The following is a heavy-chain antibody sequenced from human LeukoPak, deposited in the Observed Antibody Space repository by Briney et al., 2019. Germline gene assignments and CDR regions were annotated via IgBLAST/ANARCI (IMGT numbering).Heavy chain of an antibody. CDR1: GGSFSGYY. Sequence: SETLSLTCAVYGGSFSGYYWSWIRQPPGKGLDWIGEINHSGSTNYNPSLKGRVTISVDTSKNQFSLKLSSVTAADTAVYYCARAGITIFGVVDYWGQGTLVTVSS. D-gene: IGHD3-3*01. V-gene: IGHV4-34*01. J-gene: IGHJ4*02. CDR3: ARAGITIFGVVDY. CDR2: INHSGST.